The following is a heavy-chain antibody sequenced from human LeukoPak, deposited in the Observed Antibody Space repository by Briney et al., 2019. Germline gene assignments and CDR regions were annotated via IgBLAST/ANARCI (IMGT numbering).Heavy chain of an antibody. CDR3: AKGAASRGYTYVAN. J-gene: IGHJ4*02. CDR2: ISGSGGST. CDR1: AFTFRSYA. V-gene: IGHV3-23*01. Sequence: GGSLRLSCAASAFTFRSYAVIWVRQAPGKGLEWVSGISGSGGSTYYSDSAKGRFTISRDNSNNALYLQMNSLRAEDTAVYYCAKGAASRGYTYVANWGQGTLVTVSS. D-gene: IGHD5-18*01.